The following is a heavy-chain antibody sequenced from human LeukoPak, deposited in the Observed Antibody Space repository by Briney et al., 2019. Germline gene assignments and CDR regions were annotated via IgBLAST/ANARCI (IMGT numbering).Heavy chain of an antibody. Sequence: GGSLRLSCAASEFTFSSYSMNWVRQAPGKGLEWVSYITNSGNSKSYADSVKGRFTISRDNTKNSLYLQMNGLRAEDTAVYHCAKGGYSSWGQGTRVTVSS. J-gene: IGHJ4*02. CDR1: EFTFSSYS. CDR2: ITNSGNSK. CDR3: AKGGYSS. D-gene: IGHD3-16*02. V-gene: IGHV3-48*01.